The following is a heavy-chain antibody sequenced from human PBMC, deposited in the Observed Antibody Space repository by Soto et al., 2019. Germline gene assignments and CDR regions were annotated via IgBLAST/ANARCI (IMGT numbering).Heavy chain of an antibody. Sequence: ASVKVSCKASGYTCTSYYIHWVRQAPGQGLEWMGIINPSGGTTTFAQNFQGRVTLTRDTSTSTVYMELSSLRSEDTAVFYCARGIVDSSGFFSIDYWGQGTLVTVSS. CDR2: INPSGGTT. D-gene: IGHD3-22*01. CDR1: GYTCTSYY. J-gene: IGHJ4*02. CDR3: ARGIVDSSGFFSIDY. V-gene: IGHV1-46*01.